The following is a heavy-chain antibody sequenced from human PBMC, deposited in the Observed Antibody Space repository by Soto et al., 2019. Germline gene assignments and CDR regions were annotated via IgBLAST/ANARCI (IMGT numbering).Heavy chain of an antibody. Sequence: PGGSLRLSCAASGFSFSSYGMHWVRQAPGKGLEWVAVISYDGSNKYYADSVKGRFTISRDNSKNTLYLQMNSLRAEDTAVYYCAKDMYNDSSGTIDYWGQGTLVTVSS. J-gene: IGHJ4*02. CDR2: ISYDGSNK. D-gene: IGHD3-22*01. CDR3: AKDMYNDSSGTIDY. V-gene: IGHV3-30*18. CDR1: GFSFSSYG.